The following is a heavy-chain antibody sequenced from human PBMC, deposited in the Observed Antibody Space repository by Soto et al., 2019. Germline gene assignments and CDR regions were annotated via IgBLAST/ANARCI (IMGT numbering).Heavy chain of an antibody. CDR1: GITFSPYW. D-gene: IGHD1-20*01. CDR3: VRENNGGPEY. CDR2: INEHGSEK. V-gene: IGHV3-7*01. J-gene: IGHJ4*02. Sequence: GGSLRLPCAASGITFSPYWMMWVRQAPGKGLEWVANINEHGSEKYHVDSVKGRFTISRDNAKNSLYLQMNGLRAEDTAVYYCVRENNGGPEYWGQGTLVTVSS.